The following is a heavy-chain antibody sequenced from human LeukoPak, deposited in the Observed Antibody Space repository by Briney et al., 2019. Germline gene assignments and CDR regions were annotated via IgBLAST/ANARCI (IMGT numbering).Heavy chain of an antibody. CDR2: IYPRDGST. J-gene: IGHJ4*02. CDR1: GGTFTSNY. V-gene: IGHV1-46*01. Sequence: EASVKVSCTASGGTFTSNYIHWVRQAPGQGLEWMGMIYPRDGSTSYAQKFQGRVTVTRDTSTSTVHMELSGLRSEDTAVYYCARDQEGFDYWGQGTLVTVSS. CDR3: ARDQEGFDY.